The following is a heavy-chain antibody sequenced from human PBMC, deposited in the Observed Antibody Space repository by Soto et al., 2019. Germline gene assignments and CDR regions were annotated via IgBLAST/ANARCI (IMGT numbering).Heavy chain of an antibody. Sequence: VGSLRLSCAAPGFTFSSYEMNWVRQAPGKGLEWVSYISSSGSTIYYADSVKGRFTISRDNAKNSLYLQMNSLRAEDTAVYYCARETVISHYYYGMDVWGQGTTVTVSS. CDR1: GFTFSSYE. J-gene: IGHJ6*02. V-gene: IGHV3-48*03. CDR3: ARETVISHYYYGMDV. CDR2: ISSSGSTI. D-gene: IGHD3-16*02.